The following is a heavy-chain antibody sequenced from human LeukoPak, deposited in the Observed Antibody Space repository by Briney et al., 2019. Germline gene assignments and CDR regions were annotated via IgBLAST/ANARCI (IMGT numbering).Heavy chain of an antibody. J-gene: IGHJ5*02. V-gene: IGHV1-2*02. D-gene: IGHD3-10*01. Sequence: ASVKVSCKASGYTFTGYYMHWVRQAPGQGLEWMGWINPNSGGTNYAQKFQGRVTMTRDTSISTAYMELSRLRSDDTAVYYCARNAELLRFGEVFNHNNWFDPWGQGTLVTGS. CDR2: INPNSGGT. CDR1: GYTFTGYY. CDR3: ARNAELLRFGEVFNHNNWFDP.